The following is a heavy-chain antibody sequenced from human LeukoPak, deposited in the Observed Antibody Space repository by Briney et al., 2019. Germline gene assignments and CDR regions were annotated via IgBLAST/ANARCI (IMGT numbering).Heavy chain of an antibody. Sequence: PSETLSLTCTVSGGSISSYYWSWIRQPPGKGLEWIGYIYYSGSTNYNPSLKSRVTISVDTSKNQFSLKLSSVTAADTAVYYCARGIDILTGYTTFDPWGQGTLVTVSS. J-gene: IGHJ5*02. D-gene: IGHD3-9*01. CDR2: IYYSGST. CDR3: ARGIDILTGYTTFDP. V-gene: IGHV4-59*01. CDR1: GGSISSYY.